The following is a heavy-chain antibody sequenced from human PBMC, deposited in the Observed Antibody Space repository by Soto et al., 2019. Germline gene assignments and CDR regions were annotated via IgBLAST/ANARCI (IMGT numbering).Heavy chain of an antibody. CDR3: TTTPTVTSDSYYYYGLDV. D-gene: IGHD4-4*01. Sequence: VSLRLSCAASGFTFSNAWMSWVRQAPGKGLEWVGRIKSKTGRETTHYAAPVKGRFSISRDDSKNTLYLQMDSLKTEDTAVYYCTTTPTVTSDSYYYYGLDVWGQGTTVTVSS. V-gene: IGHV3-15*01. CDR1: GFTFSNAW. CDR2: IKSKTGRETT. J-gene: IGHJ6*02.